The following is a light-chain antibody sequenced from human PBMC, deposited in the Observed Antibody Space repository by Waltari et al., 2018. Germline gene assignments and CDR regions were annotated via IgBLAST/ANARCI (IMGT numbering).Light chain of an antibody. CDR3: QKYGTLPAT. CDR1: QSVSRT. V-gene: IGKV3-20*01. Sequence: EIVLTQSPGTLSLSPGERATLSCRASQSVSRTLARYQQKPGQAPRLLTYDASSRATGFPDRFSGSGSGTDFSLTISRLEPEDFAVYYCQKYGTLPATFGQGTKVEIK. J-gene: IGKJ1*01. CDR2: DAS.